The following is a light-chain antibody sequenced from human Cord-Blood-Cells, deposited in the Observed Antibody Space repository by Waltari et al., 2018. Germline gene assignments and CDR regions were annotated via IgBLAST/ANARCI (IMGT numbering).Light chain of an antibody. J-gene: IGLJ1*01. V-gene: IGLV2-11*01. CDR2: DVR. CDR1: SSDVGGFNY. Sequence: QSALTQPRTVSGSPGQSVTISCTGTSSDVGGFNYVSWYQQHPGKAPKLMIYDVRNRPSGVPDRFSGSKSGNTASLTISGLQAEDEAYYYCCSYAGSYRVFGTGTKVTVL. CDR3: CSYAGSYRV.